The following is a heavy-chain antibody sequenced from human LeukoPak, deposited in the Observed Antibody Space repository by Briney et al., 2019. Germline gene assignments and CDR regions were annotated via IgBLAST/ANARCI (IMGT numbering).Heavy chain of an antibody. CDR1: GYTFTGYY. V-gene: IGHV1-2*02. J-gene: IGHJ6*02. CDR2: INPNSGGT. CDR3: ASTDYYYYGMDV. Sequence: ASVKVSCKASGYTFTGYYMHWVRQAPGQGLEWMGWINPNSGGTNYAQKLQGRVTMTRDTSISTAYMELSRLRSDDTAVYYCASTDYYYYGMDVWGQGTTVTVSS.